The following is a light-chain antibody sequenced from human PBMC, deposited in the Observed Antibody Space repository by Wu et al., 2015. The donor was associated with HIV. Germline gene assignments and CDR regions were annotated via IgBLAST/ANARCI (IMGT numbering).Light chain of an antibody. J-gene: IGKJ2*01. Sequence: EIVLTQSPDTLSVSVGERVTLSCRASQSVANNYLAWYQQKPGQTPRLLIFGASTRTTGIPARFSGSGSGTEFTLTISSLQSEDFAVYFCQQYNHWPQTFGQGTKLEI. CDR2: GAS. CDR3: QQYNHWPQT. V-gene: IGKV3-15*01. CDR1: QSVANN.